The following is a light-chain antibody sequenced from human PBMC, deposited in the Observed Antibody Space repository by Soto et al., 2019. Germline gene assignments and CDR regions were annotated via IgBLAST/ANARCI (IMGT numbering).Light chain of an antibody. J-gene: IGKJ5*01. CDR3: QQYDILPIT. CDR2: DAS. CDR1: QTISKY. Sequence: DIQMTQSPSTLSASVGDRVTITFRASQTISKYLNWYQQKPGKAPNLLIYDASNLEIGVPSRFSGSGSGTHFTFTISSLQTEDIGTYYCQQYDILPITFGRGTRLEIK. V-gene: IGKV1-33*01.